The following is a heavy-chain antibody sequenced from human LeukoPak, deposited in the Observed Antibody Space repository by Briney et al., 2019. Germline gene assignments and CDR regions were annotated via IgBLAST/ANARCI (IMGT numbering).Heavy chain of an antibody. V-gene: IGHV3-48*01. Sequence: GGSLRLSCAASGFTFSNYSMNWVRQAPGKVLGWVSYISRSSSIIYYADSVKGRFTISRDNAKNSLFLQMNSLRAEDTAVYYCARDRDVDIVATIADYWGQGTLVTVSS. J-gene: IGHJ4*02. CDR2: ISRSSSII. CDR3: ARDRDVDIVATIADY. CDR1: GFTFSNYS. D-gene: IGHD5-12*01.